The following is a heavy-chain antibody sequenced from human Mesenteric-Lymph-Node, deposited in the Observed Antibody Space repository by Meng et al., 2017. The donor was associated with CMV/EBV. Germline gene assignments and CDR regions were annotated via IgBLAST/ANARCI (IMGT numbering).Heavy chain of an antibody. CDR1: GGSITSSGYY. J-gene: IGHJ4*02. CDR3: ARRYGGQTFDY. CDR2: GYYSGST. Sequence: ESLKISCTVSGGSITSSGYYWGWPRQPPGKGLEWIGSGYYSGSTYYNPSLKSRVTISVDTSKHHFSLKLSSATAVDTAVYYCARRYGGQTFDYWGQGTLVTVSS. D-gene: IGHD4/OR15-4a*01. V-gene: IGHV4-39*02.